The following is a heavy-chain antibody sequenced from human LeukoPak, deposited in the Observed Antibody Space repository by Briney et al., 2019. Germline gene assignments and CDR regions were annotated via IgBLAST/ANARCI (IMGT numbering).Heavy chain of an antibody. D-gene: IGHD6-6*01. Sequence: ASVKVSCKASGYTFTGYYIHWVRQAPGQGLEWMAWINPNNGGTNYAQKFQDRVTMTRDTSISTAYMELSRLRSDDTAVYYCARGYRYSSSSYCYYYYYMDVWGKGTTVTVSS. CDR2: INPNNGGT. J-gene: IGHJ6*03. V-gene: IGHV1-2*02. CDR1: GYTFTGYY. CDR3: ARGYRYSSSSYCYYYYYMDV.